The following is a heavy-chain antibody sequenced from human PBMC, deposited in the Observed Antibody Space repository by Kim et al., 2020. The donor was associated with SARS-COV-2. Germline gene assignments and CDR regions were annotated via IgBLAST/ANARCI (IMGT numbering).Heavy chain of an antibody. V-gene: IGHV4-39*01. J-gene: IGHJ3*02. CDR1: GGSITRSAYY. CDR3: AEAVVVVGEGDAFDI. Sequence: SETLSLTCTVSGGSITRSAYYWGWIRQSPGKGLEWIGSFYYTGATSYRPSLRSRVTISVDTSKNQLSLNLTSVTAADTGVYYCAEAVVVVGEGDAFDIWGQGTMVTVSS. CDR2: FYYTGAT. D-gene: IGHD3-10*01.